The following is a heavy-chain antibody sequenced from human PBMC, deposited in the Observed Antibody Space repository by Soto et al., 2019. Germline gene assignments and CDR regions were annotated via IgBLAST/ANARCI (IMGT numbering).Heavy chain of an antibody. V-gene: IGHV4-31*03. Sequence: QVQLQESGPGLVKPSQTLSLTCTVSGGSISSGGYYWSWIRQHPGKGLEWIGYIYYSGSTYYNPSLKGRVNISVDTSKNQFSLKLSSVTAADTAVYYCARAAPSGITIFGVVIPYYFDYWGQGTLVTVSS. CDR3: ARAAPSGITIFGVVIPYYFDY. CDR2: IYYSGST. D-gene: IGHD3-3*01. J-gene: IGHJ4*02. CDR1: GGSISSGGYY.